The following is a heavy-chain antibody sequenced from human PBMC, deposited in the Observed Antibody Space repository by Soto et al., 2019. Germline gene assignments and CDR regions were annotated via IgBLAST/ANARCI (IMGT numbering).Heavy chain of an antibody. CDR2: ISWNSETI. J-gene: IGHJ4*02. D-gene: IGHD4-17*01. Sequence: GGSLRLSCAASGFTVVDYAMHWVRQAPGKGLEWVSGISWNSETIDYADSVKGRFTISRDNAKSSLFLQMNSLRPDDTALYYCAKDMKWGGMTTIHYFDSWGQGTLVTVSS. V-gene: IGHV3-9*01. CDR1: GFTVVDYA. CDR3: AKDMKWGGMTTIHYFDS.